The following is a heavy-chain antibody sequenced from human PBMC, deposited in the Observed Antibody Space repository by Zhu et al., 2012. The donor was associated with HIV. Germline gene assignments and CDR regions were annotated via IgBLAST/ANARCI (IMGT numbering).Heavy chain of an antibody. J-gene: IGHJ4*01. D-gene: IGHD3-10*01. V-gene: IGHV4-34*01. CDR1: GGSFSGFY. CDR3: ARGGFRYSASGSYSFDY. CDR2: ISQSGDS. Sequence: QVQLQQWGAGLLKPSETLSLTCAVYGGSFSGFYWSWIRQPPGKGLEWIGEISQSGDSNYAPSLKSRVTLSVDTSKNQFSLKLNSVTAADTAVYYCARGGFRYSASGSYSFDYWGQEPWSPSPQ.